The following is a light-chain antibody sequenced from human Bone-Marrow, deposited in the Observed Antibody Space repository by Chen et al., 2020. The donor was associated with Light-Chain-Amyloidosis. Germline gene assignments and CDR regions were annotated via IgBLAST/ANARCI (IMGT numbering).Light chain of an antibody. J-gene: IGLJ2*01. Sequence: QSALTQPASVSGSPGQSITISCTGTSSDVGGYNYVSWYQQHPGKAPKLMIYDVSNRPSGISNRFSGSTSGNTASLTISGLQAEDEADYYCSSYTSSSTLVVVGGGTKLTVL. CDR1: SSDVGGYNY. V-gene: IGLV2-14*03. CDR2: DVS. CDR3: SSYTSSSTLVV.